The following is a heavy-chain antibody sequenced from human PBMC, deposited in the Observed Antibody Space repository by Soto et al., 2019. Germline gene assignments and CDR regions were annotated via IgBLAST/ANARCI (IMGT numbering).Heavy chain of an antibody. CDR3: AREPRYSSSSHAFDY. CDR1: GGTFSSYA. V-gene: IGHV1-69*13. Sequence: SVKVSCKVSGGTFSSYAISWVRQAPGQGLEWMGGIIPIFGTANYAQKFQGRVTITADESTSTAYMELSSLRSEDTAVYYCAREPRYSSSSHAFDYWGQGTLVTVSS. J-gene: IGHJ4*02. CDR2: IIPIFGTA. D-gene: IGHD6-6*01.